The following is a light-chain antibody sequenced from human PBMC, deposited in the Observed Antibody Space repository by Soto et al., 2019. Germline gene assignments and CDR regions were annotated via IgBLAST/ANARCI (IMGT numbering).Light chain of an antibody. J-gene: IGLJ2*01. V-gene: IGLV2-14*03. CDR2: DVS. CDR1: SSDIGGYDF. Sequence: QSALTQPASVSGSPGQSITISCTGTSSDIGGYDFVSWYQQHPGKAPKLIIFDVSNRPSGVSSRFSASRSGYTASLTISGLQAEDEADYYCSSFAATSSLVVFGGGTKVTVL. CDR3: SSFAATSSLVV.